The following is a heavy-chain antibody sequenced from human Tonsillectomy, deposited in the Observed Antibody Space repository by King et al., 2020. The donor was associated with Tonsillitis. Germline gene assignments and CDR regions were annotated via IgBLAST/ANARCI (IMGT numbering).Heavy chain of an antibody. CDR1: GYQYTSYW. CDR2: IYPGNSDT. J-gene: IGHJ1*01. D-gene: IGHD3-10*01. V-gene: IGHV5-51*03. CDR3: ATNEYYGSGNLYSHFQH. Sequence: VQLVESGETIKKPGESLRISCQGSGYQYTSYWIAWVRQMPGKGLEWMGIIYPGNSDTRYSPSFQGQVTISADNSIRTAYLQWTSLQASDTAMYYCATNEYYGSGNLYSHFQHWGQGTPVTVSS.